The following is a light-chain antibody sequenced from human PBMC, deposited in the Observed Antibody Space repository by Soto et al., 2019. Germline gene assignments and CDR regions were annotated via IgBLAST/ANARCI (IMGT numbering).Light chain of an antibody. CDR2: GAS. V-gene: IGKV3-15*01. Sequence: EIVMTQSPATLSVSPGERATLSCRASQSVSSNLAWYQQKPGQAPRLLIYGASTRATGIPARFSGSGSGTDCTLTLSSLQSEDFAVYYCQQYNNWPQTFGHGTKVEIK. CDR1: QSVSSN. J-gene: IGKJ1*01. CDR3: QQYNNWPQT.